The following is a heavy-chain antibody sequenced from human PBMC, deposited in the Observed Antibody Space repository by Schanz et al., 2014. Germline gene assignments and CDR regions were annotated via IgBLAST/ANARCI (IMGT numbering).Heavy chain of an antibody. CDR3: AKDSRGSSFDMDV. V-gene: IGHV3-21*04. CDR2: ISSSSSYI. CDR1: GFTFSSYS. Sequence: EVQLVESGGGLVQPGGSLRLSCAASGFTFSSYSMNWVRQAPGKGLEWVSSISSSSSYIYYADSVKGRFTISRDNSKNSLYLQMNSLRTEDTALYYCAKDSRGSSFDMDVWGQGTTVTVSS. D-gene: IGHD1-26*01. J-gene: IGHJ6*02.